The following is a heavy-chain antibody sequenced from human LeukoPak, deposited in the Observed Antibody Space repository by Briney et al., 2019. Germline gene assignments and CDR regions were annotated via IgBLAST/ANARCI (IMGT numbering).Heavy chain of an antibody. CDR1: GYTFTGYY. V-gene: IGHV1-2*02. CDR3: ARPHRGDGDQRRGRAYQNIAAAGSWFDP. D-gene: IGHD6-13*01. CDR2: INPNSGGT. J-gene: IGHJ5*02. Sequence: ASVKVSCKASGYTFTGYYMHWVRQAPGQGLEWMGWINPNSGGTNYAQKFQGRVTMTRDTSINTAYMELSRLRSDDTAVYYCARPHRGDGDQRRGRAYQNIAAAGSWFDPWGQGTLVTVSS.